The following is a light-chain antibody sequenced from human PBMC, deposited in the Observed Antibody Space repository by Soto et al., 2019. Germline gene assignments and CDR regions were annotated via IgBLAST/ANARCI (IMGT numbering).Light chain of an antibody. CDR1: SSNIGNNY. CDR2: ENN. CDR3: GTWDSGLSAWVV. J-gene: IGLJ2*01. V-gene: IGLV1-51*02. Sequence: QSVLTQPPSVSAAPGQKVTISCSGSSSNIGNNYVSWYQQLPGTAPKLLIYENNKRPSGIPDRFSGSKSGTSATLGITGLQTGDEADYYCGTWDSGLSAWVVFGGGTKLTVL.